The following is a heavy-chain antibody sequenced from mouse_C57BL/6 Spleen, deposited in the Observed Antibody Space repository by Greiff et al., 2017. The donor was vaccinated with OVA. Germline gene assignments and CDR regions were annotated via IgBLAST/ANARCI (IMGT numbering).Heavy chain of an antibody. V-gene: IGHV5-4*01. D-gene: IGHD1-1*01. Sequence: EVQLVESGGGLVKPGGSLKLSCAASGFTFSSYAMSWVRQTPEKRLEWVATISDGGSYTYYPDNVKGRFTISRDNAKNNLYLQMSHLKSEDTAMYYCAGYYGSSGYFDYWGQGTTLTVSS. J-gene: IGHJ2*01. CDR3: AGYYGSSGYFDY. CDR1: GFTFSSYA. CDR2: ISDGGSYT.